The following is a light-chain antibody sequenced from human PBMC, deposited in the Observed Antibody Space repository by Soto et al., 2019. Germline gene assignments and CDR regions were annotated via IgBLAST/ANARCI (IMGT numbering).Light chain of an antibody. CDR1: QSVSSNY. V-gene: IGKV3-20*01. Sequence: EIVLTQSPGTLSLSPGEGASLSCRASQSVSSNYLAWYQQKPGQAPRLLIHGASSRATGIPDRFSGSGSGTDFTLTISRLEPEDFAVYYCQQYGSSPTFDQGTKVEIK. CDR2: GAS. J-gene: IGKJ1*01. CDR3: QQYGSSPT.